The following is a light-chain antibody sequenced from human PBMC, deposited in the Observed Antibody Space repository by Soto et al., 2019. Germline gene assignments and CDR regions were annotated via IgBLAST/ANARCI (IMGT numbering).Light chain of an antibody. V-gene: IGKV1-5*01. CDR3: QQHNRPQT. CDR2: DAS. CDR1: QSIKTW. J-gene: IGKJ1*01. Sequence: DIQMTQSPSALSASVGDRVTITCRASQSIKTWLAWYQRKPGRAPNLLIYDASALPRGVPSRFSGSGSGTEFTLTISSLQPDDFATYYCQQHNRPQTFGQGTKVDI.